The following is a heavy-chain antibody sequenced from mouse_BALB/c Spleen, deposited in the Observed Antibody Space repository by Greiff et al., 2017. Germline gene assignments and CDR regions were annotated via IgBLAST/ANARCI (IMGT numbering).Heavy chain of an antibody. CDR1: GFTFNTYA. D-gene: IGHD4-1*01. V-gene: IGHV10-1*02. CDR3: VRLTGDY. Sequence: VQRVESGGGLVQPKGSLKLSCAASGFTFNTYAMNWVRQAPGKGLEWVARIRSKSNNYATYYADSVKDRFTISRDDSQSMLYLQMNNLKTEDTAMYYCVRLTGDYWGQGTTLTVSS. J-gene: IGHJ2*01. CDR2: IRSKSNNYAT.